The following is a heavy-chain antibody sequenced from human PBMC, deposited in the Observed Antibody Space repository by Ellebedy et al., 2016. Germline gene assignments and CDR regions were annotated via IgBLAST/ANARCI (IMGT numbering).Heavy chain of an antibody. V-gene: IGHV3-23*01. Sequence: GESLKISXAASGFAFSDFAMQWVRQAPGKGLEWVSSISGGGRTTFYTDSVRGRFTISRDNSEDKVYLQMNNLRDEDTALYYCAKYFRSGSYYHFDNWGPGTLVTVSS. CDR1: GFAFSDFA. CDR2: ISGGGRTT. D-gene: IGHD3-10*01. CDR3: AKYFRSGSYYHFDN. J-gene: IGHJ4*02.